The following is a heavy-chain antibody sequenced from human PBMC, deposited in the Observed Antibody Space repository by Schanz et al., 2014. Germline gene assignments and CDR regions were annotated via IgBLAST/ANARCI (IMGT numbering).Heavy chain of an antibody. J-gene: IGHJ4*02. V-gene: IGHV3-23*01. CDR1: GFTFSTYA. Sequence: EAQLLDSGGGLVQPGGSLRLSCAASGFTFSTYAMSWVRQAPGKGLEWVSAISGSGGSTYYADSVKGRFTISRDNSKNTLYLQMNSLRAEDTAVYCCAKDPSHGYYDYYFDYWGQGTLVTVSS. CDR2: ISGSGGST. CDR3: AKDPSHGYYDYYFDY. D-gene: IGHD3-22*01.